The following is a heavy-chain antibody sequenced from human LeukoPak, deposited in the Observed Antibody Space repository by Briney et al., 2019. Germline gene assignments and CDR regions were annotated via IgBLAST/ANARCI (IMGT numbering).Heavy chain of an antibody. CDR3: ARQGLGITSPGDFDY. D-gene: IGHD3-16*01. CDR2: IYTSGST. Sequence: QSSETLSLTCTVSGGSISSYYWSWIRQPAGKGLEWIGRIYTSGSTNYNPSLKSRVTISVDTSKNQFSLKLSSVTAADTAVYYCARQGLGITSPGDFDYWGQGTLVTVSS. V-gene: IGHV4-4*07. J-gene: IGHJ4*02. CDR1: GGSISSYY.